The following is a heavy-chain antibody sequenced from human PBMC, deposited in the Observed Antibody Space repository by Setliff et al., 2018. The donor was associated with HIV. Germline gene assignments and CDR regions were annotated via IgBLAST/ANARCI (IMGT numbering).Heavy chain of an antibody. Sequence: PGESLKISCQGSGYSFTSYWIGWVRQMPGKGLEWMGIIYPGDSDTRYSPSFQGQVTISADKSSNTAYLQWRSLKASDTAMYYCARSSTVVEANWFDPWGQGTLVTVSS. D-gene: IGHD2-2*01. CDR1: GYSFTSYW. CDR2: IYPGDSDT. V-gene: IGHV5-51*01. CDR3: ARSSTVVEANWFDP. J-gene: IGHJ5*02.